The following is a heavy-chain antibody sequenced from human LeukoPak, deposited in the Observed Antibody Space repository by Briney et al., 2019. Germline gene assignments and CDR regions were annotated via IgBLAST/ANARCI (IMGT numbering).Heavy chain of an antibody. Sequence: ASVKVSCKASGGTFNNYAISWVRQAPGQGLEWMGGSIPIFATIDYAQRFQGRVTIFTDESTNTAYMELSRLRSDDTAVYYCAREGGRQWLVYSWFDPWGQGTLVTVSS. CDR3: AREGGRQWLVYSWFDP. CDR2: SIPIFATI. J-gene: IGHJ5*02. V-gene: IGHV1-69*05. D-gene: IGHD6-19*01. CDR1: GGTFNNYA.